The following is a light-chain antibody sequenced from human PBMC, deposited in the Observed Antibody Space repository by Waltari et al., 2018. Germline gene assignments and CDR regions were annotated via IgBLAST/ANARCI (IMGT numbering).Light chain of an antibody. V-gene: IGLV2-11*01. Sequence: QSALTQPRSVSGPPGQSVTISCPGTSSDVGGCDALSWYRQHPGKAPELIIYDVSKRPSGVPDRFSGSKSGNTASLTISGLQADDEADYYCSSNAGYSTWVFGGGTKVTVL. CDR1: SSDVGGCDA. CDR3: SSNAGYSTWV. CDR2: DVS. J-gene: IGLJ3*02.